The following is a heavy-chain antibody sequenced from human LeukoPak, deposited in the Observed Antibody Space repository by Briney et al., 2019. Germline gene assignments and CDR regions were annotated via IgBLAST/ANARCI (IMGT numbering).Heavy chain of an antibody. CDR2: VSSSSTNK. Sequence: PGRSLRLSCAASGSTFSSYAMNWVRQAPGKGLEWVSSVSSSSTNKFYADSVKGRFTISRDDAKNSLYLQMNSLRVEDTAVYYCARENFMATSGTTFDIWGQGTMVSVSS. D-gene: IGHD1-1*01. J-gene: IGHJ3*02. CDR3: ARENFMATSGTTFDI. V-gene: IGHV3-21*01. CDR1: GSTFSSYA.